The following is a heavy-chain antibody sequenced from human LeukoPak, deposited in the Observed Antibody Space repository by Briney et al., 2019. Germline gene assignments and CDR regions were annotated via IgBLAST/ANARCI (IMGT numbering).Heavy chain of an antibody. CDR2: ISPYNGNT. Sequence: ASVKVSCKASGYSFTSYGITWVRQAPGQRLEWMGWISPYNGNTNYAQKFQGRVTMTTDTSTTTAYMELRNLRSDDTAVYYCARGGISTWHYWGQGTLVTVSS. V-gene: IGHV1-18*01. CDR1: GYSFTSYG. D-gene: IGHD6-13*01. J-gene: IGHJ4*02. CDR3: ARGGISTWHY.